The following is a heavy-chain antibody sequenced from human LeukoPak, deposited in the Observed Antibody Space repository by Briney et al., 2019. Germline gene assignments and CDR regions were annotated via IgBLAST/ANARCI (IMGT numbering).Heavy chain of an antibody. CDR1: GFTFSDYY. CDR3: ARDVRGRTPLKLGMKWFDP. D-gene: IGHD7-27*01. V-gene: IGHV3-11*01. CDR2: ISNSADTR. Sequence: GGSLRLSCAASGFTFSDYYMSWIRQTPGKGLEWLAYISNSADTRKYADSVTGRFTISRNNAKNSVFLQMNSLRAEDSGVYYCARDVRGRTPLKLGMKWFDPWGQGTRVTVSS. J-gene: IGHJ5*02.